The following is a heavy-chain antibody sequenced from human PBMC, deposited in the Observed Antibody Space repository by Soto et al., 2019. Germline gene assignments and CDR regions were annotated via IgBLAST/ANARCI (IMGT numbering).Heavy chain of an antibody. D-gene: IGHD6-19*01. CDR3: AKELSGSGWYVDS. CDR2: ISHEGSNK. J-gene: IGHJ4*02. CDR1: GFTFSNYA. Sequence: QVQLVESGGGVVQPGRSLRVSCAASGFTFSNYAMHWVRQAPGKGLEWVAIISHEGSNKFYAGSVEGRFTISRDNSINMLYLHTNSLRPEDTAVYFCAKELSGSGWYVDSWGQGTLVTVSS. V-gene: IGHV3-30*18.